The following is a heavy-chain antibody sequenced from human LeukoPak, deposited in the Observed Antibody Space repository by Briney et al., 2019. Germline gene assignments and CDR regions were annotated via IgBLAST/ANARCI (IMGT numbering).Heavy chain of an antibody. D-gene: IGHD3-10*01. Sequence: GGSLRLSCAASGFTFSSYGMSWVRQAPGKGLEWVSGISVSGDSTYYADSVKGRFTISRDNSKNTLYLQMNSLIAEDTAVYYCAKSMIRGVNDAFDIWGQGTMVTVSS. CDR3: AKSMIRGVNDAFDI. V-gene: IGHV3-23*01. J-gene: IGHJ3*02. CDR2: ISVSGDST. CDR1: GFTFSSYG.